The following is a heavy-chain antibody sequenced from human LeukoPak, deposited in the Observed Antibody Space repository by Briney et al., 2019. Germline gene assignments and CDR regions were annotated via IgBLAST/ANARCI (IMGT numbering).Heavy chain of an antibody. CDR3: ARLDVAVAVDWFDP. Sequence: PSETLSLTCTVSGGSISSGSYFWGWIRQSPGKGLEWIGNIYYLGSTYYNPSLKSRVTISVDTSKNQFSLNLSSVTAADTAVYYCARLDVAVAVDWFDPWGQGSLVSVSS. CDR2: IYYLGST. CDR1: GGSISSGSYF. V-gene: IGHV4-39*01. D-gene: IGHD6-19*01. J-gene: IGHJ5*02.